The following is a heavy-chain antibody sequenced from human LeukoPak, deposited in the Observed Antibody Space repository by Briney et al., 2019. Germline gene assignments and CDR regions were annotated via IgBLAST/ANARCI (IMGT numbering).Heavy chain of an antibody. J-gene: IGHJ4*02. CDR2: INHSGST. Sequence: PSETLSLTCAVYGGSFSGYYWSWIRQPPGKGPEWIGEINHSGSTNYNPSLKSRVTISVDTSKNQFSLKLSSVTAADTAVYYCARGGVDSSGWYQLDYWGQGTLVTVSS. D-gene: IGHD6-19*01. V-gene: IGHV4-34*01. CDR1: GGSFSGYY. CDR3: ARGGVDSSGWYQLDY.